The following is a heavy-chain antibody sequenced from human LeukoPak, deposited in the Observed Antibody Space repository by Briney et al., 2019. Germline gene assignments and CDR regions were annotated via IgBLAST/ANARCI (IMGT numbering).Heavy chain of an antibody. D-gene: IGHD6-13*01. J-gene: IGHJ5*02. V-gene: IGHV4-34*01. Sequence: SETLSLTCAVYGGPFSGYYWSWIRQPPGKGLEWIGEINHSGSTNYNPSLKSRVTISVDTSKNQFSLKLSSVTAADTAVYYCAEGYSSSWYGWFDPWGQGTLVTVSS. CDR1: GGPFSGYY. CDR3: AEGYSSSWYGWFDP. CDR2: INHSGST.